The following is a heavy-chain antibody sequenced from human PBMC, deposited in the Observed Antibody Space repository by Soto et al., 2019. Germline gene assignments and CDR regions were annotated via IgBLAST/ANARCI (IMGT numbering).Heavy chain of an antibody. CDR2: ISGSGGST. CDR3: AKDASEVLRFLELPPGGYYFDY. D-gene: IGHD3-3*01. CDR1: GFTFSSYA. J-gene: IGHJ4*02. V-gene: IGHV3-23*01. Sequence: GGSLRLSCAASGFTFSSYAMSWVRQAPGKGLEWVSAISGSGGSTYYADSVKGRFTISRDNSKNTLYLQMNSLRAEDTAVYYCAKDASEVLRFLELPPGGYYFDYWGQGTLVTVSS.